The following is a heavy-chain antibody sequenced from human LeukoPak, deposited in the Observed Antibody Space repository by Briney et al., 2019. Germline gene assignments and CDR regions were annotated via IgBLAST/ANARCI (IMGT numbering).Heavy chain of an antibody. Sequence: SETLSLTCTVSGGSISSSSYYWGWIRQPPGKGLEWIGSIYYSGSTYYNPSLKSRVTISVDTSKNQFSLKLSSVTAADTAVYYCARMIVVPTLYYFDYWGQGTLVTVSS. J-gene: IGHJ4*02. CDR1: GGSISSSSYY. CDR3: ARMIVVPTLYYFDY. V-gene: IGHV4-39*01. CDR2: IYYSGST. D-gene: IGHD3-22*01.